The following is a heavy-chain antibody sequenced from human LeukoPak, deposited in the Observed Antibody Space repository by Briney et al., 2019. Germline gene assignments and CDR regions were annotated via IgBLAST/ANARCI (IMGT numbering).Heavy chain of an antibody. Sequence: SETLSLTCTVSGGSISSSSYYWGWIRQPPGKGLEWIGSIYYSGSTYYNPSLKSRFTISVDTSKNQFSLKLSSVTAADTAVYYCASVPDYYDSSGYQYYFDYWGQGTLVTVSS. CDR2: IYYSGST. V-gene: IGHV4-39*07. D-gene: IGHD3-22*01. CDR1: GGSISSSSYY. CDR3: ASVPDYYDSSGYQYYFDY. J-gene: IGHJ4*02.